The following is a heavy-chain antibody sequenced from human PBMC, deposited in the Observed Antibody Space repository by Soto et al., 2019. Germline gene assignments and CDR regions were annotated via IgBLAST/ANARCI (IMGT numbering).Heavy chain of an antibody. CDR1: GRSMSGYN. D-gene: IGHD3-10*01. J-gene: IGHJ3*02. Sequence: QVQQQQWGARLLKPSETLSLTCAEYGRSMSGYNWSCLRRSPVRGLEWIGEIGPTGDTNYGPSFMSRVTVAVDTSKYELSLRLTQVTAADTATYLCARNGVGFGFDIWGLGTMVSVSS. CDR3: ARNGVGFGFDI. V-gene: IGHV4-34*02. CDR2: IGPTGDT.